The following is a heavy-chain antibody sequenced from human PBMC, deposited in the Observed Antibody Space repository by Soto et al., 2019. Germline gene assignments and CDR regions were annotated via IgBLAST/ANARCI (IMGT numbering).Heavy chain of an antibody. J-gene: IGHJ6*02. CDR2: IYYSGST. CDR3: ARSAEVVITYYYYGMDV. V-gene: IGHV4-61*01. Sequence: SLTCTVSGGSVSSGSYYWSWIRQPPGKGLEWIGYIYYSGSTNYNPSLKSRVTISVDTSKNQFSLKLSSVTAADTAVYYCARSAEVVITYYYYGMDVWGQGTTVTVSS. CDR1: GGSVSSGSYY. D-gene: IGHD3-22*01.